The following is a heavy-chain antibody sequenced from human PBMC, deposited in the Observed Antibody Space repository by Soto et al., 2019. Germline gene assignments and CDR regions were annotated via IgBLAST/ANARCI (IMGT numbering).Heavy chain of an antibody. CDR3: ARGRIAAVRMDV. Sequence: SVKVSCKASGGTFSSYAISWVRQAPGQGLEWMGGTIPIFGTANYAQKFQGRVTITADESTSTAYMELSSLRSEDTAVYYCARGRIAAVRMDVWGRGTTVTVSS. J-gene: IGHJ6*02. V-gene: IGHV1-69*13. CDR2: TIPIFGTA. CDR1: GGTFSSYA. D-gene: IGHD6-13*01.